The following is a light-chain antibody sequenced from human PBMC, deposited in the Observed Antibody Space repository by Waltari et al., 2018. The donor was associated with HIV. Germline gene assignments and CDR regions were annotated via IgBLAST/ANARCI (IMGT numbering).Light chain of an antibody. CDR2: DVS. CDR3: SSFAGSNSYV. Sequence: QSALTQPRSVYGSPGQSVTISCTGTSSDVGGYHYVSWYQQYPGKAPKLIIYDVSKGPSGVPDRFSGSKSGNTASLTISGLQAEDEADYYCSSFAGSNSYVFGTGTRVTVL. J-gene: IGLJ1*01. CDR1: SSDVGGYHY. V-gene: IGLV2-11*01.